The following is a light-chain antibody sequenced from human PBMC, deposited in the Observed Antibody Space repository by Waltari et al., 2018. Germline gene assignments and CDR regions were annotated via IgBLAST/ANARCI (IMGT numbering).Light chain of an antibody. CDR2: GAS. J-gene: IGKJ1*01. CDR1: QSVSRD. V-gene: IGKV3-20*01. Sequence: CRAIQSVSRDFAWDQQKPGQAARLLSYGASSRATGVPDRFSGSGSGTDFSLTISRLEPEDFAVYYCQHYVRLPVSFGQGTKVEIK. CDR3: QHYVRLPVS.